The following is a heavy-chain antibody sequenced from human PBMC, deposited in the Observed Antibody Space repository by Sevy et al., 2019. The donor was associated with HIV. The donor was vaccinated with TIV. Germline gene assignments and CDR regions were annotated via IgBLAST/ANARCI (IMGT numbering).Heavy chain of an antibody. D-gene: IGHD5-12*01. CDR3: AREHPGYNPFDN. Sequence: GGSLRLSCAGSAFTFSTYAMHWVRQAPGKGLEWLAVISYDGSLKFHTDSVRGRFTISRDNSKNTVYLQMNSLRAEDTAVYYCAREHPGYNPFDNWGQGTLVTVSS. J-gene: IGHJ4*02. CDR2: ISYDGSLK. V-gene: IGHV3-30*03. CDR1: AFTFSTYA.